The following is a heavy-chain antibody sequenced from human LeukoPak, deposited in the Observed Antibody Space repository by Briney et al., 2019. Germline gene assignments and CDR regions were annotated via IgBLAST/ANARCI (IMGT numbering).Heavy chain of an antibody. CDR1: GGSISGFY. J-gene: IGHJ4*02. Sequence: SSETLSLTCTVSGGSISGFYWSWIRQPPGKGLEWIAYIYYGGITNYNPSLKSRVTISVDTSKNQFSLKLSSVTAADTAVYYCARDTSGSHGSYYFDYWGQGTLVTVSS. CDR2: IYYGGIT. CDR3: ARDTSGSHGSYYFDY. V-gene: IGHV4-59*01. D-gene: IGHD1-26*01.